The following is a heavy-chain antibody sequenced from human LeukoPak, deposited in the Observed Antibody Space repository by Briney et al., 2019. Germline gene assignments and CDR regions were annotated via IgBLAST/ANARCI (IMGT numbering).Heavy chain of an antibody. Sequence: GASLRLSCVASGFTFSNYAMSWVRQAPGKGLEWVSAITGSGTNTYYADSVKGRFTISRDNSKNPVFLQMNSLRHEDTAIYYCVIWGDYDVLTGYYVPDYWGQGTLVTVSS. CDR2: ITGSGTNT. CDR3: VIWGDYDVLTGYYVPDY. D-gene: IGHD3-9*01. CDR1: GFTFSNYA. J-gene: IGHJ4*02. V-gene: IGHV3-23*01.